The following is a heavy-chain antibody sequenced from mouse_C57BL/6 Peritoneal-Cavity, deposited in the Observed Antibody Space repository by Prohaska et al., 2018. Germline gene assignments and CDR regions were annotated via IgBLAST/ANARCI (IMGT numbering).Heavy chain of an antibody. V-gene: IGHV1-5*01. J-gene: IGHJ2*01. Sequence: GTVLARPGASVKMSCKTSGYTFTSYWMHWVKQRPGQGLEWIGAIYPGNSDTSYNQKFKGKAKLTAVTSASTAYMELSRLTNEDAAVYYCTRTTVVANFDYWGQGTTLTVSS. D-gene: IGHD1-1*01. CDR3: TRTTVVANFDY. CDR1: GYTFTSYW. CDR2: IYPGNSDT.